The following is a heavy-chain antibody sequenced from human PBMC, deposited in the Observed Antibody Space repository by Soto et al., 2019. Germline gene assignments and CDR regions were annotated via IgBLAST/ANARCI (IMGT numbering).Heavy chain of an antibody. CDR2: ISYDGSNK. V-gene: IGHV3-30-3*01. J-gene: IGHJ2*01. D-gene: IGHD2-15*01. CDR3: ARDSAHCSGGICYRYFDL. Sequence: QVQLVESGGGVVQPGRSLRLSCAASGFTFSSYAMHWVRQAPGKGLEWVAVISYDGSNKYYADSVKGRFTISRDNSKNTLYLQMNSLRAEDTAVYYCARDSAHCSGGICYRYFDLWGRGTLVTVSS. CDR1: GFTFSSYA.